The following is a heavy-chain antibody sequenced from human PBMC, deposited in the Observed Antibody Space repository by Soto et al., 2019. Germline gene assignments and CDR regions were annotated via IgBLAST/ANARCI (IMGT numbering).Heavy chain of an antibody. D-gene: IGHD3-16*01. CDR2: ISGSGGST. J-gene: IGHJ4*02. CDR1: GFTSSSYA. Sequence: EVQLLESGGGLVQPGGSLRLSCAASGFTSSSYAMSWVRQAPGKGLEWVSGISGSGGSTYYADSVKGRFTISRDNYKNTLYLQMNSLRAEDTAVYYCARGTGAVYYFDYWGQGTLVTVSS. V-gene: IGHV3-23*01. CDR3: ARGTGAVYYFDY.